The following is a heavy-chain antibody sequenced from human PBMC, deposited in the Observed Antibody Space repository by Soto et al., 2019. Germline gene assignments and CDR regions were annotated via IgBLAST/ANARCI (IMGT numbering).Heavy chain of an antibody. CDR2: IFSSGST. CDR1: GGSINTFY. D-gene: IGHD5-12*01. J-gene: IGHJ4*02. Sequence: PSETLSLTCTVSGGSINTFYWSWFRQPAGKGLEWIGRIFSSGSTSFNASLESRVAMSVDTSKNHFSLNLSSVTAADMAVYYCAREGSYSAYNFAHGIQLWSFDFWGQGALVTVSS. CDR3: AREGSYSAYNFAHGIQLWSFDF. V-gene: IGHV4-4*07.